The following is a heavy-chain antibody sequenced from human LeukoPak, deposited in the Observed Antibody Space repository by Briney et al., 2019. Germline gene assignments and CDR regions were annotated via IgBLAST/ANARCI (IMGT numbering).Heavy chain of an antibody. CDR1: GFIFSSYG. J-gene: IGHJ3*02. D-gene: IGHD1-14*01. CDR2: ISGSGGNT. Sequence: GGSLRLSCTASGFIFSSYGMSWVRQAPGKGLEWVSSISGSGGNTYYADTVKGRFTISRDNSKNTLYLQMNSLRAEDTAVYYCAKPARTDAFDIWGQGTMITVSS. V-gene: IGHV3-23*01. CDR3: AKPARTDAFDI.